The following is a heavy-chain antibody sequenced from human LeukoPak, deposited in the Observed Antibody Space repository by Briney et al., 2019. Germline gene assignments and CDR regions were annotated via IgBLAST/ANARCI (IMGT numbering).Heavy chain of an antibody. V-gene: IGHV3-30*03. CDR2: ISYDGSNK. Sequence: GGSLRLSCAASGFTFSSYGMHWVRQAPGKGLEWVAVISYDGSNKYYADSVKGRFTISRDNSKNTLYLQMNSLRAEDTAVYYCARAPRGWTAVPDYWGQGTLVTVSS. CDR3: ARAPRGWTAVPDY. CDR1: GFTFSSYG. J-gene: IGHJ4*02. D-gene: IGHD3-10*01.